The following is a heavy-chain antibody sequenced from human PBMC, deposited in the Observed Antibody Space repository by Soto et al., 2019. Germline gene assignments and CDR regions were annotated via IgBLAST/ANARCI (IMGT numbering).Heavy chain of an antibody. CDR2: INSDGSRT. V-gene: IGHV3-74*01. CDR1: GFTFYYYW. D-gene: IGHD3-22*01. J-gene: IGHJ4*02. Sequence: GGSLSLSCAASGFTFYYYWMHWVRQAPGKGLVWVSRINSDGSRTTYADSVKGRFTISRDNAKNMLHLQMNSLRAEDTAVYYCARALTYYYDIDYWGQGTLVTVSS. CDR3: ARALTYYYDIDY.